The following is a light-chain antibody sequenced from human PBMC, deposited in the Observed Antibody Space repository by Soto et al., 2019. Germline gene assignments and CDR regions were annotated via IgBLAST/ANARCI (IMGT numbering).Light chain of an antibody. CDR2: LNSDGSH. Sequence: QPVLTQSPSASASLGASVKLTCTLSSGHSSYAIACHQQQPEKGPRYLMKLNSDGSHSKGDGIPDRFSGSSSGAERYLTISSLQSEDEADYYCQTWGSGIYWVFGGGTQLTVL. CDR1: SGHSSYA. CDR3: QTWGSGIYWV. J-gene: IGLJ3*02. V-gene: IGLV4-69*01.